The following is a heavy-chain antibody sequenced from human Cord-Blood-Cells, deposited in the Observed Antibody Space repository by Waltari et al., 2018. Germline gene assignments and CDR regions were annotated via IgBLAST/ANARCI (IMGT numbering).Heavy chain of an antibody. Sequence: QVQLVQSGAEVQKPGASVKVACKASGYTITGYYMHWVRQAPGQGLEWMGWINPNSGGTNYAQKFQGWVTMTRDTSISTAYMELSRLRSDDTAVYYCARGLGLTVDAFDIWGQGTMVTVSS. CDR2: INPNSGGT. V-gene: IGHV1-2*04. D-gene: IGHD3-16*01. J-gene: IGHJ3*02. CDR3: ARGLGLTVDAFDI. CDR1: GYTITGYY.